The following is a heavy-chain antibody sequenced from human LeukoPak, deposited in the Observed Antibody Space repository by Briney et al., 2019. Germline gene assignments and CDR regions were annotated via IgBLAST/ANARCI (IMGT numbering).Heavy chain of an antibody. CDR1: GGSISSGGYS. CDR2: IYHSGST. CDR3: ASLYGSGGNY. V-gene: IGHV4-30-2*01. J-gene: IGHJ4*02. D-gene: IGHD3-10*01. Sequence: SETLSLTCAVSGGSISSGGYSWSWIRQPPGKGLEWIGYIYHSGSTYYNPSLKSRVTISVDRSKNQFSLKLSSVTAADTAVYYCASLYGSGGNYWGQGTLVTVSS.